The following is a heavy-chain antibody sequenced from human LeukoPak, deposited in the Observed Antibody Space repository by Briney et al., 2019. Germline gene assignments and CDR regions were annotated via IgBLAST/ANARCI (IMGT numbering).Heavy chain of an antibody. CDR2: IIPIFGTA. CDR3: ARETPCGGDCYSSH. Sequence: ASVKVSCKASGGTLSSYAISWVRQAPGQGLEWMGGIIPIFGTANYAQKFQGRVTITTDESTSTAYMELSSLRSEDTAVYYCARETPCGGDCYSSHWGQGTLVTVSS. J-gene: IGHJ4*02. D-gene: IGHD2-21*02. V-gene: IGHV1-69*05. CDR1: GGTLSSYA.